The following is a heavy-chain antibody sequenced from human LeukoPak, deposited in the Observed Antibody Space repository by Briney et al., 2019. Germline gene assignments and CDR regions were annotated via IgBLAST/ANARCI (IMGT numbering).Heavy chain of an antibody. Sequence: ASVKVSCKASGYTFTSYGISWVRQAPGQGLEWMGWISAYNGNTNYAQKLQGRVTMTTDTSTSTAYMELRSLRSDDTAVYYCAGGLGDWDEYYFDYWGQGTLVTVSS. CDR3: AGGLGDWDEYYFDY. CDR1: GYTFTSYG. D-gene: IGHD2-21*01. CDR2: ISAYNGNT. V-gene: IGHV1-18*01. J-gene: IGHJ4*02.